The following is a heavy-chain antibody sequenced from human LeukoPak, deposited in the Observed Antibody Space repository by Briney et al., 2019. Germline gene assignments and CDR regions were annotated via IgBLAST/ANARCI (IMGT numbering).Heavy chain of an antibody. CDR1: GGSISNYY. CDR2: INHSGST. CDR3: ARLDCSSTSCYAGIGGFDY. Sequence: SETLSLACTVSGGSISNYYWSWIRQPPGKGLEWIGEINHSGSTNYNPSLKSRVTISVDTSKNQFSLKLSSVTAADTAVYYCARLDCSSTSCYAGIGGFDYWGQGTLVTVSS. D-gene: IGHD2-2*01. J-gene: IGHJ4*02. V-gene: IGHV4-34*01.